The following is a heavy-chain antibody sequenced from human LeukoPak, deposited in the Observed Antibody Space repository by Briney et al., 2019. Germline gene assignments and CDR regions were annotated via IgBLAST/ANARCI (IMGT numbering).Heavy chain of an antibody. V-gene: IGHV3-48*02. CDR2: ISSSSGTT. CDR3: ARSIRVATMIFDY. Sequence: AVGSLRLSCVDSGFTLSSYSMNWVRQAPGKGPERISYISSSSGTTYYADSVTGRFTISRDNAKNSLYLQMNSLRDEDTAVYYCARSIRVATMIFDYWGQGTLVTVSS. J-gene: IGHJ4*02. D-gene: IGHD5-12*01. CDR1: GFTLSSYS.